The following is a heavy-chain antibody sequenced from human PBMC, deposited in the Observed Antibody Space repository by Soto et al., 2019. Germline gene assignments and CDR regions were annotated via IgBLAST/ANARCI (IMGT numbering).Heavy chain of an antibody. V-gene: IGHV3-30*03. CDR2: ISYHGRKE. CDR1: GFSFSSYG. J-gene: IGHJ4*02. CDR3: ERRIGYDSTFRDY. Sequence: GGSLRLSCAASGFSFSSYGMHWVRQATGKGLDWVAVISYHGRKEYYPDFVRGRFTFSRDNSKNTLYLQMNSLSTDATAVYYWERRIGYDSTFRDYWGQGTLVTV. D-gene: IGHD3-22*01.